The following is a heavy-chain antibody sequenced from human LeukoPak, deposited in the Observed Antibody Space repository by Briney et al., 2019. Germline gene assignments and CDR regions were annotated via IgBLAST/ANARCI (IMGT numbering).Heavy chain of an antibody. J-gene: IGHJ5*02. CDR1: GLNFSNYW. CDR2: IKQDGSEK. D-gene: IGHD2-2*01. V-gene: IGHV3-7*01. CDR3: AREKGCSRTSCYDYWFDP. Sequence: LPGGSLRLSCAASGLNFSNYWMSWVRQAPGKGLEWVANIKQDGSEKYYVDSVKGRFTISRDNAKNSLYLQMNSLRAEDTAVYYCAREKGCSRTSCYDYWFDPWSQGTLVTVSS.